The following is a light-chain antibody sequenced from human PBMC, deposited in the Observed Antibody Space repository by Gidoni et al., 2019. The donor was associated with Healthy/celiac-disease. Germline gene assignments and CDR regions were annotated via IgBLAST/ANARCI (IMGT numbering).Light chain of an antibody. Sequence: QSALTLPAPVSGSPGQSITISCTGTSSDVGGYNYVSWYQQHPSKAPNLMIYDVSNRPSGVSNRFSGSKSGNTASLTISGLQAEDEADYYCSSYTSSSTLEVFGTGTKVTVL. V-gene: IGLV2-14*03. CDR1: SSDVGGYNY. CDR3: SSYTSSSTLEV. CDR2: DVS. J-gene: IGLJ1*01.